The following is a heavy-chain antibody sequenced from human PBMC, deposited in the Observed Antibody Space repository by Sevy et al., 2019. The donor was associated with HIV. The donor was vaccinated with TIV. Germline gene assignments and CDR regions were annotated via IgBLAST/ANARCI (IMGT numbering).Heavy chain of an antibody. CDR3: ARDMDNFYGIDV. CDR1: GVSISTHS. CDR2: IYYNGNA. V-gene: IGHV4-59*11. D-gene: IGHD3-10*01. J-gene: IGHJ6*02. Sequence: SETLSVTCTVSGVSISTHSWSWIRQPPGKGLEYIGYIYYNGNANYNPSFQSRVTISGDTSMNQLSLKLTSVTAADTAVYYCARDMDNFYGIDVWGQGTTVTVSS.